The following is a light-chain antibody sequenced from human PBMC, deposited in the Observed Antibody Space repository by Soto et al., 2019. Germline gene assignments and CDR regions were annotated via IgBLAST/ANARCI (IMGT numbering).Light chain of an antibody. CDR2: GAS. Sequence: EVVLTHSPGTLSLSPVERATLSFRSSQRVDDSHLAWYQLRPGQAPTLLIFGASSRATGIPDRFSGSGSGTDFTLTISGLQPEDFAVYYCQQYGTSPGTFGQGTKVDIK. V-gene: IGKV3-20*01. CDR1: QRVDDSH. CDR3: QQYGTSPGT. J-gene: IGKJ1*01.